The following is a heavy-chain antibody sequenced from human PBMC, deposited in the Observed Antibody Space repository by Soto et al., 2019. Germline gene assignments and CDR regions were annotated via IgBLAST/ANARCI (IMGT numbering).Heavy chain of an antibody. Sequence: PGGSLRLSCAASGFTFSDYYMSWIRQAPGKGLEWVSYISSSSSYTNYADSVKGRFTISADNAENSVILQMNSLRDEDSAVYYCALYFFSWVAGRYSPNYYYYGMDVWGQGTTVTVSS. CDR2: ISSSSSYT. D-gene: IGHD3-10*01. CDR3: ALYFFSWVAGRYSPNYYYYGMDV. J-gene: IGHJ6*02. CDR1: GFTFSDYY. V-gene: IGHV3-11*06.